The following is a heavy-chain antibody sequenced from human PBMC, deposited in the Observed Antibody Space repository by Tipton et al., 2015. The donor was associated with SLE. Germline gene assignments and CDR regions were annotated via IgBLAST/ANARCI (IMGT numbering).Heavy chain of an antibody. CDR3: ARDRDIVLEPVPIPPAFDI. CDR2: IYTSGST. Sequence: LRLSCTVSGGSISSGSYYWSWIRQPAGKGLEWIGRIYTSGSTNYNPPLKSRVTISVDTSKNHFSLKLTSVTAADTAVYFCARDRDIVLEPVPIPPAFDIWGQGTTVTVSS. CDR1: GGSISSGSYY. V-gene: IGHV4-61*02. D-gene: IGHD2-8*02. J-gene: IGHJ3*02.